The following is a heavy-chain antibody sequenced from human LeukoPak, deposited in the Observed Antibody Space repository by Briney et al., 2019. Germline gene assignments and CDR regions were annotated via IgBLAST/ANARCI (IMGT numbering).Heavy chain of an antibody. V-gene: IGHV4-34*01. Sequence: SETLSLTCAVYGGSFSGYYWSWIRQPPGKGLEWIGETNHSGSTNYNPSLKSRVTISVDTSKNQFSLKLSSVTAADTAVYYCARGRGWVAAAGHFDYWGQGTLVTVSS. J-gene: IGHJ4*02. CDR2: TNHSGST. D-gene: IGHD6-13*01. CDR3: ARGRGWVAAAGHFDY. CDR1: GGSFSGYY.